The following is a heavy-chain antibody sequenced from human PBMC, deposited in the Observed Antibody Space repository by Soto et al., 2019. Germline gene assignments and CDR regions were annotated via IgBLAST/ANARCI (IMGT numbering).Heavy chain of an antibody. CDR2: IYYSGST. CDR3: AAALGERSYYYYGMEV. J-gene: IGHJ6*02. CDR1: GGSISSYY. V-gene: IGHV4-59*01. Sequence: PSETLSLTCTVSGGSISSYYWSWIRQPPGKGLEWIGYIYYSGSTNYNPSLKSRVTISVDTSKNQFSLKLSSVTAADTAVYYCAAALGERSYYYYGMEVWGQGTTVTVS. D-gene: IGHD1-26*01.